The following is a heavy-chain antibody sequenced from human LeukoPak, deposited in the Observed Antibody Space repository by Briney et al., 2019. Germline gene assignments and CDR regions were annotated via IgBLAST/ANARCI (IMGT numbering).Heavy chain of an antibody. CDR1: GFIFSNYP. CDR3: ARNDPDSSED. Sequence: GGSLRLSCAASGFIFSNYPMHWVRQAPGKGLEWVAVISADGNNEHYADSAKGRFTLSRDNAKSTAYLQMNSLRSEDTAVYYCARNDPDSSEDWGQGTLVTVSS. CDR2: ISADGNNE. J-gene: IGHJ4*02. V-gene: IGHV3-30-3*01. D-gene: IGHD3-22*01.